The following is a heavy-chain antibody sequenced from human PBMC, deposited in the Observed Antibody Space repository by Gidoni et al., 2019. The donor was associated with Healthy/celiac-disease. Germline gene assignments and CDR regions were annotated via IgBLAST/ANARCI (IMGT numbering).Heavy chain of an antibody. Sequence: EVQLLESGGGLVQPGGSLRLSCAASGFTFSSYAMSWVRPAPGKGLEWVSAISGSGGSTYYADSVKGRFTISRDNSKNTLYLQMNSLRAEDTAVYYCAKSDTRGIVVVPAARIPPLLGMDVWGQGTTVTVSS. CDR1: GFTFSSYA. J-gene: IGHJ6*02. D-gene: IGHD2-2*01. CDR2: ISGSGGST. CDR3: AKSDTRGIVVVPAARIPPLLGMDV. V-gene: IGHV3-23*01.